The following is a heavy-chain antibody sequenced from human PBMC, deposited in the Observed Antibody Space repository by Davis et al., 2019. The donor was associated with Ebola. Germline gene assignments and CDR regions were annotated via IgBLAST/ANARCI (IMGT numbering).Heavy chain of an antibody. J-gene: IGHJ4*02. CDR2: IYHSGST. CDR1: DYSISSGYY. D-gene: IGHD6-19*01. CDR3: ARQAGWLDY. V-gene: IGHV4-38-2*02. Sequence: SETLSLTCTVSDYSISSGYYWGWIRQPPGKGLGWIGTIYHSGSTYYNPSLESRVTISLDTSKNQFSLKLSSVTAADTAVYYCARQAGWLDYWGQGTLVTVSS.